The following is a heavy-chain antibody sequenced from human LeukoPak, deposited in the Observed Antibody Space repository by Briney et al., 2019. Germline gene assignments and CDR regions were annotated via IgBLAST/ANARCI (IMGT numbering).Heavy chain of an antibody. CDR1: GGSISSSSYY. J-gene: IGHJ6*03. V-gene: IGHV4-39*07. CDR2: IYYSGST. D-gene: IGHD3-10*01. Sequence: SETLSLTCTVSGGSISSSSYYWGWIRQPPGKGLEWIGSIYYSGSTYYNPSLKSRVTISVDTSKNQFSLKLSSVTAADTAVYYCAREGTDQYYYYYMDVWGKGTTVTVSS. CDR3: AREGTDQYYYYYMDV.